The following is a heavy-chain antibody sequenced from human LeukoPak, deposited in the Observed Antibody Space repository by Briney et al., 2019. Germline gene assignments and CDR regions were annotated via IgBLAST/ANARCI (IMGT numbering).Heavy chain of an antibody. CDR1: GYTFTSYF. V-gene: IGHV1-46*01. J-gene: IGHJ4*02. Sequence: ASVKVSCKASGYTFTSYFIHWVRQPPGQGLEWMGIVNPGGDTTTYAQKFQDRVTMTRDTSTSTVYMELSSLRFEDTAVYYCAREVGSTDYWGQGTLVTVSS. CDR2: VNPGGDTT. CDR3: AREVGSTDY. D-gene: IGHD1-26*01.